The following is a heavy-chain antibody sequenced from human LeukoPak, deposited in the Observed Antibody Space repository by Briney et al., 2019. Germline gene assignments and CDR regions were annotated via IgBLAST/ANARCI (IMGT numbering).Heavy chain of an antibody. CDR3: AKDPGIMIVVVIFYFDY. J-gene: IGHJ4*02. D-gene: IGHD3-22*01. CDR2: ISGSGGST. CDR1: GFTFSSYA. Sequence: PGGSLRLSCAASGFTFSSYAMSWVRQAPGKGLEWVSAISGSGGSTYYADSVKGRFTISRDNSKNTLYLQMNSLRAEDTAVYYCAKDPGIMIVVVIFYFDYWGQGTLVTVSS. V-gene: IGHV3-23*01.